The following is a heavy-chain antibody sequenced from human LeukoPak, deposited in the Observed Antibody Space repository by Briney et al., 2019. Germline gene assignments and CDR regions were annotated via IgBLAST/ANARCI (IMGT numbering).Heavy chain of an antibody. CDR1: GGTFSSYA. D-gene: IGHD3-3*01. V-gene: IGHV1-69*01. J-gene: IGHJ4*02. CDR2: IIPIFGTA. CDR3: ARGRTIFGVVTNFDY. Sequence: ASVKVSCKASGGTFSSYAISWVRQAPGQGLEWMGGIIPIFGTANYAQKFQGRVTITADESTGTAYMELSSLRSEDTAVYYCARGRTIFGVVTNFDYWGQGTLVTVSS.